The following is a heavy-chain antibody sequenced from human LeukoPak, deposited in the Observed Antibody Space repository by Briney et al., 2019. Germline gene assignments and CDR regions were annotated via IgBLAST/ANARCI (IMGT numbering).Heavy chain of an antibody. Sequence: SETLSLTCTVSGGSISSYYWSWIRQPPGKGLEWIGYIYYSGSTNYNPSLKSRVTISVDTSKNQFSLKLSAVTAADTAVYYCARDYRRWELRYWFDPWGQGTLVTVSS. J-gene: IGHJ5*02. CDR3: ARDYRRWELRYWFDP. D-gene: IGHD1-26*01. CDR2: IYYSGST. CDR1: GGSISSYY. V-gene: IGHV4-59*01.